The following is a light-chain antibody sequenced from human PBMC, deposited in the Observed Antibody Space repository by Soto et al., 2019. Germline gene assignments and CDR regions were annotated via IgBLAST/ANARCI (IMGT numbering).Light chain of an antibody. V-gene: IGLV1-44*01. CDR2: NNN. CDR3: ATWDYSLNARGV. Sequence: QSVLTQPPSASGTPGQRVTISCSGSRSNIGNNAVSWYQQFPGTAPKLLIYNNNQRPSGVPDRFSGSKSGTSASLAISGLQYEDEADYYCATWDYSLNARGVFGGGTKVTVL. J-gene: IGLJ3*02. CDR1: RSNIGNNA.